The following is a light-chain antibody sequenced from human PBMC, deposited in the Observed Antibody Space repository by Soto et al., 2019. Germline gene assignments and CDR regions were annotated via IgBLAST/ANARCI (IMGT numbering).Light chain of an antibody. V-gene: IGKV3-15*01. J-gene: IGKJ2*01. CDR1: QGVSGK. CDR3: QQYNNWPQT. Sequence: EIVMTQSPVPLSVSPGERATLSSRPRQGVSGKLAWYRQKPGQVPRLLIYGASTRATGIPARFSGSGSGTEFTLSISSLQSEDFAVYYCQQYNNWPQTFGQGTKLEIK. CDR2: GAS.